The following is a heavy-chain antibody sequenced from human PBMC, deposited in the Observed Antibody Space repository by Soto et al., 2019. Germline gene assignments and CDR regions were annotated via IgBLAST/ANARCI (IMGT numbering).Heavy chain of an antibody. V-gene: IGHV4-4*07. J-gene: IGHJ4*02. CDR2: IDNSGST. CDR3: ARGGQDFWSGPFDY. Sequence: QGQLQESAPGLVKPSETLSLTCTVSGGSISNYFCNWIRQPAGKGLEWIGRIDNSGSTNYNPSLKSRITMSADTSRDQFALKLNSVTAADTAVYYCARGGQDFWSGPFDYWGQGALVTVSS. D-gene: IGHD3-3*01. CDR1: GGSISNYF.